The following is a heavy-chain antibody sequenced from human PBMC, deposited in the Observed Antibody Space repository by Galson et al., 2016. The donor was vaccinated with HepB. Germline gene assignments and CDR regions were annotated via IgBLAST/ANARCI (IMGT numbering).Heavy chain of an antibody. CDR2: ISGSGGRT. V-gene: IGHV3-23*01. D-gene: IGHD3-10*01. J-gene: IGHJ6*02. Sequence: SLRLSCAASGFTFNNYAMSWVRQAPGKGLEWVSAISGSGGRTFYADSVKGRFTISRDNAKNTLHLQINSLRVDDTGVYYCAKFWGAGSDYSSVPPYYYYGLDVWGQGSTVTVSS. CDR1: GFTFNNYA. CDR3: AKFWGAGSDYSSVPPYYYYGLDV.